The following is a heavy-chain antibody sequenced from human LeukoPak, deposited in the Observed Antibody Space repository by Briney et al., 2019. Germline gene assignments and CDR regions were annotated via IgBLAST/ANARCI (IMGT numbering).Heavy chain of an antibody. Sequence: PSQTLSLTCTVSGGSISSGDYYWSWIRQPPGKGLEWIGYTYYSGSTYYNPSLKSRVTISVDTSKNQFSLKLSSVTAADTAVYYCARVPRGYSYGLLDYWGQGTLVTVSS. V-gene: IGHV4-30-4*08. CDR3: ARVPRGYSYGLLDY. CDR2: TYYSGST. J-gene: IGHJ4*02. D-gene: IGHD5-18*01. CDR1: GGSISSGDYY.